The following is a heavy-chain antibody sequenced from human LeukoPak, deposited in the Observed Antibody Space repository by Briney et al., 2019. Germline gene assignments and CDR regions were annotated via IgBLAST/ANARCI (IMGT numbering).Heavy chain of an antibody. CDR1: GYTFTGYY. J-gene: IGHJ1*01. CDR2: INPNSGGT. V-gene: IGHV1-2*02. Sequence: ASVKVSCKASGYTFTGYYMHWVRQAPGQGLEWMGWINPNSGGTNYAQKFQGRVTMTRDTSISTTYMELSRLRSDDTAVYYCAGHRSYGDYEFHLQHWGQGTLVTVSS. D-gene: IGHD4-17*01. CDR3: AGHRSYGDYEFHLQH.